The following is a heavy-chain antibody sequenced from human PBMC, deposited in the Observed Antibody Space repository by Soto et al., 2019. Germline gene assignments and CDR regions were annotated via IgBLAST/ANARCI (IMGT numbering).Heavy chain of an antibody. CDR2: TYYRSKWDY. J-gene: IGHJ5*02. V-gene: IGHV6-1*01. CDR1: WGSVSTTSAT. Sequence: QTLSLTCAISWGSVSTTSATWDWIRQSPSRGLEWLGRTYYRSKWDYDYAASVKGRININPDTSNNQVSLHLDSVTPDDTTVYYCARIIGNSWLVAWGQGTLV. CDR3: ARIIGNSWLVA.